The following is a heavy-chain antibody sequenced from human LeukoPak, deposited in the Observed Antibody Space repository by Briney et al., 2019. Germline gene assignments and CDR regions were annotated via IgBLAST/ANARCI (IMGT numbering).Heavy chain of an antibody. D-gene: IGHD1-26*01. V-gene: IGHV1-18*01. CDR2: ISAYNGNT. CDR3: AREVVGATGYYYGMDV. CDR1: GGTFSSYA. J-gene: IGHJ6*02. Sequence: ASVKVSCKASGGTFSSYAISWVRQAPGQGLEWMGWISAYNGNTNYAQKLQGRVTMTTDTSTSTAYMELRSLRSDDTAVYYCAREVVGATGYYYGMDVWGQGTTVTVSS.